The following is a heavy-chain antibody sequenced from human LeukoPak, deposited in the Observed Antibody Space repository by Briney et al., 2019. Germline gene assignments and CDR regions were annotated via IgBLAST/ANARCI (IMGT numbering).Heavy chain of an antibody. CDR1: GGSISSGGYY. J-gene: IGHJ5*02. CDR2: IYYSGST. D-gene: IGHD2-2*01. V-gene: IGHV4-31*03. CDR3: ARGIQLLFYWFDP. Sequence: PSQTLSLTCTVSGGSISSGGYYWSWIRQHPGKGLEWIGYIYYSGSTNYNPSLKSRVTISVDTPKNQFSLKLSSVTAADTAVYYCARGIQLLFYWFDPWGQGTLVTVSS.